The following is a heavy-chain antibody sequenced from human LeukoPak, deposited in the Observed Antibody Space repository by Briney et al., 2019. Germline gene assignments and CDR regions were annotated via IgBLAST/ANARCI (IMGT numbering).Heavy chain of an antibody. CDR3: VHIPPMQGVYRGGWAGYYFDY. Sequence: SGPTLLNPTQTLTLTFTFSGFSLSTSGGGVGWIRQPPGKALEWLSLVYWSDSTRYNPSLKRRLTITKDTSENQVVLRVTNMDPVDTATYYCVHIPPMQGVYRGGWAGYYFDYWGQGTLVTVSS. J-gene: IGHJ4*02. CDR2: VYWSDST. CDR1: GFSLSTSGGG. V-gene: IGHV2-5*01. D-gene: IGHD6-19*01.